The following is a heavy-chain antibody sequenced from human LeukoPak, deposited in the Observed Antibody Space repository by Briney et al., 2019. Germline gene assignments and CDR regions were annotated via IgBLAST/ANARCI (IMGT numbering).Heavy chain of an antibody. Sequence: GGALRLSCAASGFTFSSYWMNWARQAPGKGLEWVASINHNGNVNYYVDSVKGRFTIPRDNAKNSLYLQMSNLRAEDTAVYFCARGGGLDVWGQGATVTVSS. CDR1: GFTFSSYW. CDR2: INHNGNVN. CDR3: ARGGGLDV. J-gene: IGHJ6*02. V-gene: IGHV3-7*03. D-gene: IGHD3-16*01.